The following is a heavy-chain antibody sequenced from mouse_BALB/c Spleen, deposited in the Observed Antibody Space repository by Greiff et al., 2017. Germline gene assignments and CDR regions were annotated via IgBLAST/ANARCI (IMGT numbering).Heavy chain of an antibody. CDR2: IRNKANGYTT. D-gene: IGHD3-1*01. CDR3: ARDSSGYDPGLAY. V-gene: IGHV7-3*02. J-gene: IGHJ3*01. Sequence: EVQLVESGGGLVKPGGSLRLSCAASGYTFTGYYMSWVRQPPGKALEWLGFIRNKANGYTTEYSLTVKGRFTISRNNAQCILYLQMNTLSAADSATSFCARDSSGYDPGLAYWGQGTLVTVSA. CDR1: GYTFTGYY.